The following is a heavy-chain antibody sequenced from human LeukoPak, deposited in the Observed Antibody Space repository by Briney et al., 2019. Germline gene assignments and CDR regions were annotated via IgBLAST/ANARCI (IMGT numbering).Heavy chain of an antibody. J-gene: IGHJ6*02. CDR2: IYYRSKWYN. CDR3: ARGTYRSGSYYYNGMDV. Sequence: SQTLSLTCAISGDSVSSNSVAWNWIRQSPSRGLEWLGWIYYRSKWYNDYAVSVKSRITINPDTSKNQFSLQLNSVTPEDTAVYYCARGTYRSGSYYYNGMDVWGQGTTVTVSS. CDR1: GDSVSSNSVA. V-gene: IGHV6-1*01. D-gene: IGHD3-10*01.